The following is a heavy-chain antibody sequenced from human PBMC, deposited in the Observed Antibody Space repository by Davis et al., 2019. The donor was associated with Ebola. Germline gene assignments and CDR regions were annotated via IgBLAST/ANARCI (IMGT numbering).Heavy chain of an antibody. CDR2: IIPIFDTP. D-gene: IGHD3-9*01. V-gene: IGHV1-69*13. Sequence: SVKVSCKTSGGSFSSHPISWVRQAPRQGLEWMGGIIPIFDTPHNAQKFQGRITITADASTSTAYMELSSLRSEDTATYFCARDFDGGNYYFDYWGPGTPVTVSS. CDR1: GGSFSSHP. J-gene: IGHJ4*02. CDR3: ARDFDGGNYYFDY.